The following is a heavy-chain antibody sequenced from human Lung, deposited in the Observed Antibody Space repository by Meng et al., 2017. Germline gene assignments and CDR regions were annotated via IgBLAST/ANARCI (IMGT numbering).Heavy chain of an antibody. CDR2: IRGDGGSI. CDR1: GVTFRSYW. J-gene: IGHJ4*02. Sequence: EVDVVEAGGCLVQPGGSLRLSCAASGVTFRSYWMHWVRQAPGKGLVWVSRIRGDGGSIVYADSVKGRFTISRDNAKNTLFLQMNSLRAEDTAVYYCARESGYFEYWGQGILVTVSS. CDR3: ARESGYFEY. V-gene: IGHV3-74*03.